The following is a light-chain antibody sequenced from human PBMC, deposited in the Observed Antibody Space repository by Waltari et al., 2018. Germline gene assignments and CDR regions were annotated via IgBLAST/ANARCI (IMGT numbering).Light chain of an antibody. Sequence: QLVLTQSPSASASPGASDKLTCPLSGGHSAYAIPWHPQHPEKGPRFLMKVTSDGRQNKGDGIPDRFSGSSSGAERYLTISSLQSEDEADYYCQTWASGLYVFGTGTKVTVV. V-gene: IGLV4-69*01. CDR3: QTWASGLYV. CDR1: GGHSAYA. J-gene: IGLJ1*01. CDR2: VTSDGRQ.